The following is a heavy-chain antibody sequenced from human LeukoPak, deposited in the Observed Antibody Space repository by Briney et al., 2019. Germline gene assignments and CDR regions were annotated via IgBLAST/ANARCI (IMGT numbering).Heavy chain of an antibody. CDR3: ARGPYSGYGRFDY. CDR2: INHSGST. CDR1: DGSFNDYC. Sequence: SETLSLTCGVYDGSFNDYCWSWIRQPPGKGLEWIGEINHSGSTNYNPSLKSRVTISVDTSKNQFSLKLSSVTAADTAVYYCARGPYSGYGRFDYWGRGTLVAVSS. D-gene: IGHD5-12*01. J-gene: IGHJ4*02. V-gene: IGHV4-34*01.